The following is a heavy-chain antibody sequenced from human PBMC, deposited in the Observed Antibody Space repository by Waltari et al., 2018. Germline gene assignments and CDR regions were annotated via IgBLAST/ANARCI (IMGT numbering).Heavy chain of an antibody. J-gene: IGHJ4*02. Sequence: EVQLVQSGAEVKTPEESLRTSCEGSGYSFTSNWIGWVRQMPGKGLEWVGRIDPSDSFRNYGPAFEGHVTISVDQSLRTAYLQWDSLKASDTAIYYCVRHRTTYPLEIDYWGQGTLVTVSS. V-gene: IGHV5-10-1*01. CDR3: VRHRTTYPLEIDY. CDR1: GYSFTSNW. CDR2: IDPSDSFR. D-gene: IGHD2-2*01.